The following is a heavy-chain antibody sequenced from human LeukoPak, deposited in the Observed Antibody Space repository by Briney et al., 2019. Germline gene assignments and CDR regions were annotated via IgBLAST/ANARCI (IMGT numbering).Heavy chain of an antibody. CDR2: ISYDGSNK. V-gene: IGHV3-30*07. CDR1: GFTFSSYA. CDR3: AKNAPPDY. J-gene: IGHJ4*02. Sequence: GGSLRLSCAASGFTFSSYAMHWVRQAPGKGLEWVAVISYDGSNKYYADSVKGRFTISRDNSKNTLYLQMNSLRAEDTAVYYCAKNAPPDYWGQGTLVTVSS.